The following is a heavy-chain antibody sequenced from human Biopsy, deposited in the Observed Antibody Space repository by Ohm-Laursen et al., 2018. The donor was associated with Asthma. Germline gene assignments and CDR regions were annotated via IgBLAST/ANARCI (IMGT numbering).Heavy chain of an antibody. J-gene: IGHJ2*01. CDR2: IYYSGRT. CDR3: ARAVSSSSYWYFDL. Sequence: GTLSLTCIVSGDAMSTSGSYWGWIRQSPGKGLEWIGSIYYSGRTYYNPSLESRVTISADTPKNPFSLKVTSVTAADTAVYYCARAVSSSSYWYFDLWGRGDLVTVSS. V-gene: IGHV4-39*02. CDR1: GDAMSTSGSY. D-gene: IGHD6-6*01.